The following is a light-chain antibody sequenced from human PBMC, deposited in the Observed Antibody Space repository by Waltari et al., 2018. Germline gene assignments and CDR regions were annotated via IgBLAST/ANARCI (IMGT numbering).Light chain of an antibody. Sequence: EIVMTQSPVTLSVPPGERATLSCRASQRIRNNLAWYQQRPGQAPRLLIYGASTRTTGIPGRFSGSGSGTEFTLTISSLQSEDSAIYFCQQYNNWHPWTFGQGTKVE. J-gene: IGKJ1*01. CDR3: QQYNNWHPWT. CDR2: GAS. CDR1: QRIRNN. V-gene: IGKV3-15*01.